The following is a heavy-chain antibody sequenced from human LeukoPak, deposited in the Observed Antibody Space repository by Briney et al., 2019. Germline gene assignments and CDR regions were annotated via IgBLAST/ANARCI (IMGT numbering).Heavy chain of an antibody. D-gene: IGHD3-22*01. Sequence: GRSLRLSCAASGFTFSSYSMHWVRQAPGKGLEWVAFISYDGSYNDYADSVKGRFTISRDNSKNTLYLQMDSLRAEDTAVYYCARHYYDSGYPGIDCWGQGTLVTVSS. CDR3: ARHYYDSGYPGIDC. V-gene: IGHV3-30*04. CDR2: ISYDGSYN. J-gene: IGHJ4*02. CDR1: GFTFSSYS.